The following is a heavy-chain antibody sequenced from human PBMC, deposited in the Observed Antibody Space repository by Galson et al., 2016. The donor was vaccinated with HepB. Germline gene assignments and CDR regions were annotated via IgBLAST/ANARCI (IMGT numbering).Heavy chain of an antibody. Sequence: SVKVSCKVSGGTFNIYAISWVRQAPRQGLEWMGGIIPIFESSNYAQKFQDRVTISADESTNTVYMELSSLRSEDTAVYYCARAPPYSGGWSHAFDIWGQGTMVTVSS. J-gene: IGHJ3*02. CDR2: IIPIFESS. V-gene: IGHV1-69*13. CDR3: ARAPPYSGGWSHAFDI. CDR1: GGTFNIYA. D-gene: IGHD6-19*01.